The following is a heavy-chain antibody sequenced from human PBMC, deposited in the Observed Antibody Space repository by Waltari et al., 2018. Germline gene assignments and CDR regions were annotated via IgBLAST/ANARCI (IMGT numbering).Heavy chain of an antibody. CDR2: IYHSGST. V-gene: IGHV4-38-2*02. Sequence: QVQLQESGPGLVKPSETLSLTCTVSGYSISSGYYWGWIRQPPGKGLEWIGSIYHSGSTYYNPSLKSRVTISVDTSKNQFSLKLSSVTAADTAVYYCARAGRDDYIWGSYRPFDYWGQGTLVTVSS. J-gene: IGHJ4*02. D-gene: IGHD3-16*02. CDR3: ARAGRDDYIWGSYRPFDY. CDR1: GYSISSGYY.